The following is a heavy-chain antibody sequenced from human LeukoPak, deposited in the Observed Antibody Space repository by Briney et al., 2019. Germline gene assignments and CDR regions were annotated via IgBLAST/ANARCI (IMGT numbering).Heavy chain of an antibody. CDR1: GGSISSYY. CDR2: IYYSGST. Sequence: SETLSLTCTVSGGSISSYYWSWIRQPPGKGLEWIGYIYYSGSTNYNPSLKSRVTISVDTSKNQFSLKLSSVTAADTAVYYCASRVGAGLGGYYYYMDVWGKGTTVTVSS. V-gene: IGHV4-59*01. D-gene: IGHD1-26*01. CDR3: ASRVGAGLGGYYYYMDV. J-gene: IGHJ6*03.